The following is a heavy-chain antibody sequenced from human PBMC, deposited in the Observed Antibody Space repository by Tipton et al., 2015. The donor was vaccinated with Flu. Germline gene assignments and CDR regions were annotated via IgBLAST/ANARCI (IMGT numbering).Heavy chain of an antibody. CDR3: ARGRAVAGFRGFDY. Sequence: TLSPTCTVSGGSISSGSYYWSWIRQPAGKGLEWIGRIYTSGSTNYNPSLKSRVTISVDTSKNQFSLKLSSVTAADTAVYYCARGRAVAGFRGFDYWGEGSLVTVSS. D-gene: IGHD6-19*01. CDR2: IYTSGST. V-gene: IGHV4-61*02. J-gene: IGHJ4*02. CDR1: GGSISSGSYY.